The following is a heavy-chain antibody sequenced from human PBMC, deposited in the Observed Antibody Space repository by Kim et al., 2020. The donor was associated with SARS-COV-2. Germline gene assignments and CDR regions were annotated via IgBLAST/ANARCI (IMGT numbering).Heavy chain of an antibody. Sequence: GGSLRLSCAASGFTFSSTAMHWVRQAPGKGLEWVAVIPFDGGNKYYADSVKGRFTISRDNSKNTLYLHMNSLRPEDTAVYYCAKEVNWGNAFDFWGQGTMVTVSS. CDR2: IPFDGGNK. V-gene: IGHV3-30-3*01. D-gene: IGHD7-27*01. J-gene: IGHJ3*01. CDR1: GFTFSSTA. CDR3: AKEVNWGNAFDF.